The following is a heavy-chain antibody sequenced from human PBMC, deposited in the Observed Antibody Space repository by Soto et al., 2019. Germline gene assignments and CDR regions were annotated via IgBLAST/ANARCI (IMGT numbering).Heavy chain of an antibody. CDR2: IYYSGST. J-gene: IGHJ5*02. D-gene: IGHD2-15*01. V-gene: IGHV4-59*01. CDR3: ARALIVVVVAATGGHWFDP. CDR1: GGSISSYY. Sequence: SETLSLTCTVSGGSISSYYWSWIRQPPGKGLEWIGYIYYSGSTNYNPSLKSRITISVDTSKNQFSLKLSSVTAADTAAYYCARALIVVVVAATGGHWFDPWGQGTLVTVSS.